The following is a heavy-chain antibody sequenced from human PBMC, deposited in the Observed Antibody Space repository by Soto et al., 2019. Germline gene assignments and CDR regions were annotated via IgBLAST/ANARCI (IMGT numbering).Heavy chain of an antibody. CDR1: GFTFDEYT. CDR3: TKVKKKYRTTSGVDFGS. D-gene: IGHD6-6*01. Sequence: EVLLEESGGAVVQPGGSLRVSCGASGFTFDEYTMHWARQAPGKGVEWIALISWDGGTTYYADSVKGRFTISRDAGKNSLYLQMDSLSAEDTALYYCTKVKKKYRTTSGVDFGSWGQGTLVTVSS. J-gene: IGHJ4*02. V-gene: IGHV3-43*01. CDR2: ISWDGGTT.